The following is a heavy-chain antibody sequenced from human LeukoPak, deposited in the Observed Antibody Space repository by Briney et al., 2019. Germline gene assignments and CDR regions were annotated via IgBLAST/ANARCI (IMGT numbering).Heavy chain of an antibody. CDR1: GFTFSSYS. CDR2: ISSSSSTI. Sequence: GGSLRLSCAASGFTFSSYSMNWVRQAPGKGLEWVSYISSSSSTIYYADSVKGRFTISRDNAKNSLYLQMNSLRAEDTAVYYCASVLLWFEDLGAFDIWGQGTMVTVSS. CDR3: ASVLLWFEDLGAFDI. J-gene: IGHJ3*02. V-gene: IGHV3-48*04. D-gene: IGHD3-10*01.